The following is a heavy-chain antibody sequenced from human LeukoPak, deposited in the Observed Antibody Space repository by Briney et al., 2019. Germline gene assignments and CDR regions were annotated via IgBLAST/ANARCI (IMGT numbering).Heavy chain of an antibody. CDR3: ARSPAYCGGDCPTGGAFDV. V-gene: IGHV4-39*01. D-gene: IGHD2-21*02. CDR1: GDSISSNTHF. CDR2: IYYSGST. Sequence: AETLSLTCTVSGDSISSNTHFWGWIRQPPGKGLEWIGTIYYSGSTYYNPSLRSRVIISVDTSKNQFSLKLSSVTAADTALFYCARSPAYCGGDCPTGGAFDVWGQGTTVTVSS. J-gene: IGHJ3*01.